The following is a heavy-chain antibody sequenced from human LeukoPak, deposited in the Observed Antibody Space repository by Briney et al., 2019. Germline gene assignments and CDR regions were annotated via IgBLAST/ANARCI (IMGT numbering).Heavy chain of an antibody. D-gene: IGHD3-3*01. CDR2: TYYRSKWYN. CDR1: GDSVSSNSAA. J-gene: IGHJ3*02. CDR3: ARGVPYGLKDVRQGGVVAFDI. Sequence: SQTLSLTCTISGDSVSSNSAAWNWIRQSPSRGLEWLGRTYYRSKWYNDYAVSVKSRITINPDTSKNQFSLQLNSVTPEDTAVYYCARGVPYGLKDVRQGGVVAFDIWGQGTMVTVSS. V-gene: IGHV6-1*01.